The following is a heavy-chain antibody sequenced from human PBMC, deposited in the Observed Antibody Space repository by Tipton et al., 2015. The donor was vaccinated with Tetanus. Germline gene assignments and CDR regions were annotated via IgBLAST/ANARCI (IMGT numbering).Heavy chain of an antibody. CDR1: GGSLRSGDYQ. V-gene: IGHV4-61*08. CDR2: ISPSGRT. Sequence: TLSLTCSVSGGSLRSGDYQWNWIRQPPGKGLEWLAYISPSGRTNSNYDLKSRITISQDKSKNQFSLKLSSVTAADTAVYYCARGTGDYWGQGTLVTVSS. D-gene: IGHD1-14*01. J-gene: IGHJ4*02. CDR3: ARGTGDY.